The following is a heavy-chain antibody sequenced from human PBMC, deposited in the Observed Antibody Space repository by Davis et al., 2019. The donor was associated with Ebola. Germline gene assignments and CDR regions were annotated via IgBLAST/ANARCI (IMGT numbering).Heavy chain of an antibody. CDR1: GVSITPYY. CDR2: INSGGSA. Sequence: MPSETLSLTCNVSGVSITPYYWTWIRQPPGKGLEWIGEINSGGSANYGPSFKSRATISIDTSKNQFSLNLTSVTAADTAVYFCARNYGSIDFWGQGVLVTVSS. CDR3: ARNYGSIDF. D-gene: IGHD4-17*01. J-gene: IGHJ4*02. V-gene: IGHV4-34*01.